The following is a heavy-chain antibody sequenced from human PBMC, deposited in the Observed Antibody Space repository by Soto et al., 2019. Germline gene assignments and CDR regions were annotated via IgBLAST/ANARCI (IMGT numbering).Heavy chain of an antibody. CDR2: INHSGST. V-gene: IGHV4-34*01. Sequence: QVQLQQWGAGLLKPSETLSLTCAVYGGSFSGYYWSWIRQPPGKGLEWIGEINHSGSTNYNPSLKSRVTISVDTSKNQFSLKLSSVTAADTAVYYCARGPGITIFGVVTPDPLDYWGQGTLVTVSS. CDR1: GGSFSGYY. CDR3: ARGPGITIFGVVTPDPLDY. J-gene: IGHJ4*02. D-gene: IGHD3-3*01.